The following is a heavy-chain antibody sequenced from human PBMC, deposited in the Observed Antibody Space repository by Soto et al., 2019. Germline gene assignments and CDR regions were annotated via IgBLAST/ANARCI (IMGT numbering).Heavy chain of an antibody. J-gene: IGHJ6*02. V-gene: IGHV4-4*02. D-gene: IGHD3-9*01. CDR2: IHHSGST. CDR1: GGSVSRDNW. CDR3: ASHRYFDWSDPYYYYGMDV. Sequence: SETLSLTCGVSGGSVSRDNWWSWVRQPPGKGLEWIGEIHHSGSTNYSPSLKSRVTISVDKSKNQFSLKLSSVTAADTAVYYCASHRYFDWSDPYYYYGMDVWGQGTTVTVSS.